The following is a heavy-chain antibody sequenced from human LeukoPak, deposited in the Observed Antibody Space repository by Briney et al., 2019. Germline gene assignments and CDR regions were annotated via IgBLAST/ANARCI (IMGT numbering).Heavy chain of an antibody. V-gene: IGHV4-59*08. CDR2: IHYSGST. D-gene: IGHD5-12*01. CDR3: ARHESQSTGYVFDY. J-gene: IGHJ4*02. CDR1: GGSISSYY. Sequence: SETLSLTCTVSGGSISSYYWSWIRQPPGKGLEWIGYIHYSGSTNYNPSLKSRVTISLDTSKNQFSLKLTSVTAADTAVYYSARHESQSTGYVFDYGGEGTLVTPSS.